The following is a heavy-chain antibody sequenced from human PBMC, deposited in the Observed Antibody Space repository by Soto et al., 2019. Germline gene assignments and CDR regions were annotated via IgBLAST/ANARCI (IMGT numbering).Heavy chain of an antibody. Sequence: QVQLVQSGAEVNKPGASVKVSCKASGYTFTSYGISWVRQAPGRGLEWMGWISIYNGNTNYAQKLQGRVTMTTDTSTSTAYMELRSLRSDDTAVYYCARDVRSHDYGHYYYGMDVWGQGTTVTVSS. CDR1: GYTFTSYG. V-gene: IGHV1-18*01. J-gene: IGHJ6*02. CDR3: ARDVRSHDYGHYYYGMDV. CDR2: ISIYNGNT. D-gene: IGHD4-17*01.